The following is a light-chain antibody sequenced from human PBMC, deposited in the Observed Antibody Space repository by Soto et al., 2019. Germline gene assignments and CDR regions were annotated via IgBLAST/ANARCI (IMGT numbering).Light chain of an antibody. CDR1: QSVSSY. J-gene: IGKJ2*01. Sequence: EIVLTQSPATLSLSPGERATLSCRASQSVSSYLAWYQHKPGQAPRLLIYDASNRATGIPARFSGSGSGTDFTLTISSLEPEDCAVYYCQQRSNWPPMYTFGQGTKVDIK. V-gene: IGKV3-11*01. CDR2: DAS. CDR3: QQRSNWPPMYT.